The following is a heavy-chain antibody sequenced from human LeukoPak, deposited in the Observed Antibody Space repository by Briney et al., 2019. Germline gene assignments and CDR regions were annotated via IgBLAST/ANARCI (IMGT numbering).Heavy chain of an antibody. Sequence: GGSLRLSCTASGFTVRTNYMSWVRQAPGKGLEWVSYISRSGSTIYYADSVKGRFTISRDNAKNSLYLQMNSLRDEDTAVYYCARDTEHLYFVFDYWGQGTLVTVSS. CDR2: ISRSGSTI. D-gene: IGHD2-2*02. J-gene: IGHJ4*02. CDR3: ARDTEHLYFVFDY. V-gene: IGHV3-48*02. CDR1: GFTVRTNY.